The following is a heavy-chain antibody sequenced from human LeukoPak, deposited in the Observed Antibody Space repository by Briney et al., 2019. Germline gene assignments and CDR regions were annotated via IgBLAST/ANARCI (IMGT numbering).Heavy chain of an antibody. V-gene: IGHV1-58*01. J-gene: IGHJ4*02. D-gene: IGHD3-10*01. Sequence: ASVKVSCKASGFTFTSSAVQWVRQARGQRLEWIGWIVVGSGNTNYAQKFQERVTITRDMSTSTAYMELSSLRSEDTAVYYCARSHYYGSGSYVPFDYWGQGTLVTVSS. CDR1: GFTFTSSA. CDR3: ARSHYYGSGSYVPFDY. CDR2: IVVGSGNT.